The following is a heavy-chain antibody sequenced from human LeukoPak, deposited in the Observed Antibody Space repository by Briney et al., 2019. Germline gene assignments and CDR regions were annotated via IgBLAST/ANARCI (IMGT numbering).Heavy chain of an antibody. V-gene: IGHV3-7*04. Sequence: GGSLRPSCAASGFTSSSFCMSWVRQAPGEGLEWVANINQDGSEKYYVDSVKGRFTISRDNAKNSLYLQVSSLGAEDTAVYYCARDTDSSGFYHYYFDSWGQRTLVTVSS. D-gene: IGHD3-22*01. CDR3: ARDTDSSGFYHYYFDS. CDR1: GFTSSSFC. J-gene: IGHJ4*02. CDR2: INQDGSEK.